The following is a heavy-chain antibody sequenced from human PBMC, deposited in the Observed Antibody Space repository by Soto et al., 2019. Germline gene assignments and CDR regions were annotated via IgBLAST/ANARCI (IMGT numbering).Heavy chain of an antibody. J-gene: IGHJ4*02. Sequence: GASVKVSCKASGGTFSNYAINWVRQAPGQGLEWMGGIIPIFGTANYAQKFQGRVTITADESTSTAYMELSSLRSEDTAVYYCARLLGSSPLFDYWGQGTLVTVSS. CDR3: ARLLGSSPLFDY. CDR2: IIPIFGTA. CDR1: GGTFSNYA. V-gene: IGHV1-69*13. D-gene: IGHD6-6*01.